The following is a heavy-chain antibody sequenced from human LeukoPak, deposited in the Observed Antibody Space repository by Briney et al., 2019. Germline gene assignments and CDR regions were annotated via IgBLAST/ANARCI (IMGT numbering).Heavy chain of an antibody. V-gene: IGHV4-4*09. D-gene: IGHD4-11*01. J-gene: IGHJ4*02. CDR1: GGSISNAY. CDR2: IYPSGST. Sequence: SETLSLTCTVSGGSISNAYWSWIRQPPGRGLEWIGYIYPSGSTNYHPSINSRVTISVDTSKNHFALHLSSVTAADTAVYYCAKSYFDYSTYYSYYFNLWGQGALVTVSS. CDR3: AKSYFDYSTYYSYYFNL.